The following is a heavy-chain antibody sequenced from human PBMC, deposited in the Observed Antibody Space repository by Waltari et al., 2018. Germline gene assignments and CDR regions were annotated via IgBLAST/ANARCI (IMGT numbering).Heavy chain of an antibody. CDR1: GGSISSRAYY. Sequence: QVQLQESGPGLVKPSQTLSLICTVSGGSISSRAYYWTWIRQHPGKGLEWIGYIHYGGSTYYNPSLRSRVNVSVDTSKNNFSLNLTSVTAADTAVYYCGRSYYGSYFLDYWGQGTVVTVSS. V-gene: IGHV4-31*03. D-gene: IGHD1-26*01. J-gene: IGHJ4*02. CDR3: GRSYYGSYFLDY. CDR2: IHYGGST.